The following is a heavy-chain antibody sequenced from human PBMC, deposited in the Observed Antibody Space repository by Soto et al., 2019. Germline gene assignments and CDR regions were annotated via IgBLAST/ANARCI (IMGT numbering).Heavy chain of an antibody. J-gene: IGHJ4*02. CDR2: ISYDGSNK. CDR3: ATPAGNLAFDY. Sequence: GGSVRLSCAASGFTFSSYGMHWVRQAPGKGLEWVAVISYDGSNKYYADSVKGRFTISRDNSKNTLYLQMNSLRAEDTAVYYCATPAGNLAFDYWGQGTLVTVSS. D-gene: IGHD6-13*01. V-gene: IGHV3-30*03. CDR1: GFTFSSYG.